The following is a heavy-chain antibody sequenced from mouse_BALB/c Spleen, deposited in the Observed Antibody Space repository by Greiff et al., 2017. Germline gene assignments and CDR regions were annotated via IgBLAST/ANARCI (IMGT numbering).Heavy chain of an antibody. CDR3: ARMITTYGYYAMDY. CDR1: GYAFTNYL. D-gene: IGHD2-4*01. CDR2: INPGSGGT. Sequence: QVQLKESGAELVRPGTSVKVSCKASGYAFTNYLIEWVKQRPGQGLEWIGVINPGSGGTNYNEKFKGKATLTADKSSSTAYMQLSSLTSDDSAVYFCARMITTYGYYAMDYWGQGTSVTVSS. V-gene: IGHV1-54*01. J-gene: IGHJ4*01.